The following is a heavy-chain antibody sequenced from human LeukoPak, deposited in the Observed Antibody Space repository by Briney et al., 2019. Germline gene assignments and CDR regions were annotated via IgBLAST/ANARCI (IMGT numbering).Heavy chain of an antibody. Sequence: GGSLRLSCAASGFTFSDYYMSWIRQAPGKGLEWVSYISSSGSTIYYADSVKGRFTISRGNAKNSLYLQMNSLRAEDTAVYYCARVNGNSGYDIGYFDYWGQGTLVTVSS. V-gene: IGHV3-11*01. D-gene: IGHD5-12*01. CDR3: ARVNGNSGYDIGYFDY. CDR1: GFTFSDYY. J-gene: IGHJ4*02. CDR2: ISSSGSTI.